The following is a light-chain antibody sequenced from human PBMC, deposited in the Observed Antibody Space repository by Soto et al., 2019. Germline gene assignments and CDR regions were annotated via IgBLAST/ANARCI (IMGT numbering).Light chain of an antibody. Sequence: DVVMTQSPLSLPVTLGQPASISCRSSQSLVYSDGNTYLNWFQQRPGQSPRRLIYKVSNRDSGVRDRFSGSGSGPVFTLKISRVEAEDVGVSYCMQGTHWPWTFGQGTKVEIK. V-gene: IGKV2-30*01. J-gene: IGKJ1*01. CDR2: KVS. CDR1: QSLVYSDGNTY. CDR3: MQGTHWPWT.